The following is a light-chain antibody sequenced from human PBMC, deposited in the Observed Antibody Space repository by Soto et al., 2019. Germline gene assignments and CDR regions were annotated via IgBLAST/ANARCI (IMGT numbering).Light chain of an antibody. J-gene: IGKJ4*01. CDR2: AAS. CDR1: QGISSY. Sequence: IQLTQSPSSLSASVGDRVTITCRASQGISSYLAWYQQKPGKAPKLLIYAASTLQSGVPSRFSGSGSGTDFTLTISSLQPEDFATYYCQQPNAYPLPFGGGTKVEI. CDR3: QQPNAYPLP. V-gene: IGKV1-9*01.